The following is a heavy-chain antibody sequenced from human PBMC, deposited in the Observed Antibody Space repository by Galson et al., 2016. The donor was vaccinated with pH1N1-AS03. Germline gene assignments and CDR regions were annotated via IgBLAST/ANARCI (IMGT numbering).Heavy chain of an antibody. V-gene: IGHV1-2*02. J-gene: IGHJ4*02. CDR2: INPNSGGT. CDR1: GYTFTGYY. CDR3: ARSHPAFDSSGYYYDY. Sequence: SVKVSCKASGYTFTGYYMHWVRQAPGQGLEWMGWINPNSGGTNYAQKFQGRVTMTRDTSISTAYMELSRLGSGDTAVYYCARSHPAFDSSGYYYDYWGQGTLVTVSS. D-gene: IGHD3-22*01.